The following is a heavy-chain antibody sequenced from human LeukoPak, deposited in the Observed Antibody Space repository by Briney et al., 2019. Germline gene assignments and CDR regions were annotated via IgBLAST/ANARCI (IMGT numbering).Heavy chain of an antibody. Sequence: ASVKVSCNASGYTFINYYMHWVRQAPGQGLEGMGVINPSGGSTSYAQKFQGRVTMTRDTSTSTVYMELSSLRSEDTAVYYCARDESTSILWWWGQGTLVTVSS. V-gene: IGHV1-46*01. D-gene: IGHD2-21*01. CDR3: ARDESTSILWW. J-gene: IGHJ1*01. CDR1: GYTFINYY. CDR2: INPSGGST.